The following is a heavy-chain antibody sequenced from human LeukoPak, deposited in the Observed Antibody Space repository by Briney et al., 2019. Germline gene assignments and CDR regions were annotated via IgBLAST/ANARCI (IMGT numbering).Heavy chain of an antibody. J-gene: IGHJ4*02. CDR1: GFTVSSNY. CDR3: ATYSGAHHKTFDD. Sequence: PGGSLRLSCAASGFTVSSNYMSWVRRAPGKGLEWVSIIYSGGSTFYADSVKGRFTISRDNAKNSLYLQMSSLRAEDTAVYYCATYSGAHHKTFDDWGQGTLVTVSS. V-gene: IGHV3-53*01. D-gene: IGHD1-26*01. CDR2: IYSGGST.